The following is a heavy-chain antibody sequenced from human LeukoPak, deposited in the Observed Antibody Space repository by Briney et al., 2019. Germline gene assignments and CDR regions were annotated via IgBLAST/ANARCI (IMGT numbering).Heavy chain of an antibody. CDR3: AKDHANTPVVTN. J-gene: IGHJ4*02. V-gene: IGHV3-30*18. CDR2: ISYDGSDK. Sequence: GGSLRLSCAASGFTFSNYGMHWVRQAPGKGLEWAAAISYDGSDKYYADSVKGRFTVSRDNSKNTVDLQMNNLRVDDTAIYYCAKDHANTPVVTNWGQGILVSVSS. CDR1: GFTFSNYG. D-gene: IGHD2-21*02.